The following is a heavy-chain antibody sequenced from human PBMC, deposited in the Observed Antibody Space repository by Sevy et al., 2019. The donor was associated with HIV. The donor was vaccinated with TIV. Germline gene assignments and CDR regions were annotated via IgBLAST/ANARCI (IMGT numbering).Heavy chain of an antibody. CDR1: GFTFSSYG. V-gene: IGHV3-30*03. Sequence: GGSLRLSCAASGFTFSSYGMHWVRQAPGKGLEWVAVISYDGSNKYYADSVKGRFTISRDNSRNSLFLQMNSLRSEDTAVYYCALERLSSNVAEYFQNWGQGTLVTVSS. J-gene: IGHJ1*01. D-gene: IGHD1-1*01. CDR2: ISYDGSNK. CDR3: ALERLSSNVAEYFQN.